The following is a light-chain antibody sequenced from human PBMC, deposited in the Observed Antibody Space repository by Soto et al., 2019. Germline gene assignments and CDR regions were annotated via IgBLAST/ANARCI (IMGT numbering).Light chain of an antibody. CDR2: DAS. Sequence: DIQMTQSPSSLSASVGDRVTITCQASQDIRNYLNWYQQKPGKAPQLLIHDASNLEPGVPSRFSGSGSGTDFTFTISSLQPEDIATYYCQQYDNLPYTFGQGTKLEIK. CDR3: QQYDNLPYT. CDR1: QDIRNY. J-gene: IGKJ2*01. V-gene: IGKV1-33*01.